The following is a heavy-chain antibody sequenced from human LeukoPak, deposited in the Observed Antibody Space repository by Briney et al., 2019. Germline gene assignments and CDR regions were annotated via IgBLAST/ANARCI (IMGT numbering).Heavy chain of an antibody. V-gene: IGHV4-59*08. CDR1: GGSISTFY. Sequence: SETLSLTCTVSGGSISTFYWSWIRRPPGKGLEWIGYIYYNGNTDYNPSLKSRVTISVDTSKNQLSLKLSSVTAADTAVYYCARHISAASRFDYWGQGSLVTVSS. J-gene: IGHJ4*02. CDR3: ARHISAASRFDY. D-gene: IGHD6-13*01. CDR2: IYYNGNT.